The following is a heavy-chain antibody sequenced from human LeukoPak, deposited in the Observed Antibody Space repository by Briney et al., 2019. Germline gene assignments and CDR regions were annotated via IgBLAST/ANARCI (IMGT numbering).Heavy chain of an antibody. CDR1: GFTFSRYW. CDR3: IRHYDY. Sequence: GGSLRLSCAASGFTFSRYWMHWVRQAPGEGLVWVSRLNGSSTNYADSVKGRFTISRDNAKNTLFLQMNSLRAEDTAVYYCIRHYDYWGQGTLVTVSS. J-gene: IGHJ4*02. CDR2: LNGSST. D-gene: IGHD1-26*01. V-gene: IGHV3-74*01.